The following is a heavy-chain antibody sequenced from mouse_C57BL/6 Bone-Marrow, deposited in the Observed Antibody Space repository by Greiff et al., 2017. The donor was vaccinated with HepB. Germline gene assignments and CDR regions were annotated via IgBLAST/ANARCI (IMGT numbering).Heavy chain of an antibody. CDR1: GYTFTSYW. Sequence: QVQLQQPGAELVKPGASVTMSCKASGYTFTSYWITWVKQRPGQGLEWIGDIYPGSGSTNYNEKFKSKATLTVDTSSSTAYMQLSSLTSEDSAVYDCARKEDYGSTRAWFAYWGQGTLVTVSA. CDR3: ARKEDYGSTRAWFAY. V-gene: IGHV1-55*01. J-gene: IGHJ3*01. CDR2: IYPGSGST. D-gene: IGHD1-1*01.